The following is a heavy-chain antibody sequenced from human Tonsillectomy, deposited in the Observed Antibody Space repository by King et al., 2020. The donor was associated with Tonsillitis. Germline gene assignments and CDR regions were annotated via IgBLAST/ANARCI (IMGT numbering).Heavy chain of an antibody. Sequence: VQLVESGGGLVQPGGSLRLSCAASGFTFSSYAMSWVRQAPGKGLEWVSAISGSGGSTYYADSVKGRFTISRDNSKNTLYLQMNSLRAEDTAVYYCAKGLQEGGHFDYYYGMDVWGQGTTVTVSS. J-gene: IGHJ6*02. CDR3: AKGLQEGGHFDYYYGMDV. CDR2: ISGSGGST. D-gene: IGHD2-15*01. CDR1: GFTFSSYA. V-gene: IGHV3-23*04.